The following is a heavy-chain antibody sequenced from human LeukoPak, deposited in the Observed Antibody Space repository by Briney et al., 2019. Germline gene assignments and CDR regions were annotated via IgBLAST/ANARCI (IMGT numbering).Heavy chain of an antibody. CDR3: ARGSQHLNFDY. Sequence: AGGSLRLSCAASGFTFSNYWMRWVRQAPGKGLEWVANIKEDGSEKFYVDSVKGRFIISRDNAKNSLYLQMNSLRAEDTAVYYCARGSQHLNFDYWGQGTLITVSS. CDR1: GFTFSNYW. V-gene: IGHV3-7*04. CDR2: IKEDGSEK. J-gene: IGHJ4*02. D-gene: IGHD3-3*02.